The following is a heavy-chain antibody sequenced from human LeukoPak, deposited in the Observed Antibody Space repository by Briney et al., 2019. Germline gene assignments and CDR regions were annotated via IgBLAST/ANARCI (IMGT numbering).Heavy chain of an antibody. V-gene: IGHV3-20*04. CDR2: INWNGGST. J-gene: IGHJ4*02. D-gene: IGHD3-22*01. Sequence: GGSLRLSCAASGFSFETYTMNWVRQAPGKGLEWVSGINWNGGSTGYADSVKGRFTISRDNAKNSLYLQMNSLRAEDTALYYCARDSRSVDYYDSSGYYYPGYFDYWGQGTLVTVSS. CDR3: ARDSRSVDYYDSSGYYYPGYFDY. CDR1: GFSFETYT.